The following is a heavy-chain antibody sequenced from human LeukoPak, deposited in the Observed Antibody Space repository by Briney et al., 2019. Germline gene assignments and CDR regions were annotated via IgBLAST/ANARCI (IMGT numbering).Heavy chain of an antibody. CDR3: ARDAHYYGSGSYLTMYYYYYMDV. V-gene: IGHV1-46*01. J-gene: IGHJ6*03. CDR2: INPSGGST. CDR1: GYTFTSYY. Sequence: ASVKVSCKASGYTFTSYYMHWVRQAPGQGLEWMGIINPSGGSTSYAQKFQGRVTMTRDTSTSTVYMELSSLRSEDTAVYYCARDAHYYGSGSYLTMYYYYYMDVWGKGTTVTISS. D-gene: IGHD3-10*01.